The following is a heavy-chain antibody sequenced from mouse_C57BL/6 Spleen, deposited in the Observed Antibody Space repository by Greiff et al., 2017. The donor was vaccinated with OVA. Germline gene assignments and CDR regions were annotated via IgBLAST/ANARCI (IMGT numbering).Heavy chain of an antibody. J-gene: IGHJ3*01. D-gene: IGHD3-2*02. Sequence: VQLQQSGPELVKPGASVKMSCKASGYTFTDYNMHWVKQSHGKSLEWIGYINPNNGGTSYNQKFKGKATLTVNKSSSTAYMELRCLTSQDSAVYSCAIVWYTSGCFCFAYWGQGTLVTVSA. V-gene: IGHV1-22*01. CDR1: GYTFTDYN. CDR3: AIVWYTSGCFCFAY. CDR2: INPNNGGT.